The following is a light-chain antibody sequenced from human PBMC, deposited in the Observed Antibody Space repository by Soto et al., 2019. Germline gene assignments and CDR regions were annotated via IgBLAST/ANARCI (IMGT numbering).Light chain of an antibody. Sequence: DIVMTQSPLSLPVTPGEPASISCRSSQSLLHSNGYNYLDWYLQKPGQSPQLLIYLGSNRASGVPDRFSGSGAGTDFTLQISRVEAEDVGVYYCMQTLQTPYTFGRGTKLDIK. V-gene: IGKV2-28*01. CDR1: QSLLHSNGYNY. CDR3: MQTLQTPYT. CDR2: LGS. J-gene: IGKJ2*01.